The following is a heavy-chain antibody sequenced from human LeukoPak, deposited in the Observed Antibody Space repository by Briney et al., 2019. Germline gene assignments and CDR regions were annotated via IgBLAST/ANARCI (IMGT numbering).Heavy chain of an antibody. CDR2: ISYDGSNK. CDR3: AKDLRGGPNGVYYFDY. J-gene: IGHJ4*02. CDR1: GFTFSSYG. Sequence: GGSLRLSCAASGFTFSSYGMHWVRQAPGKGLEWVAVISYDGSNKYYADSVKGRFTISRGNSKNTLYLQMNSLRAEDTAVYYCAKDLRGGPNGVYYFDYWGQGTLVTVSS. V-gene: IGHV3-30*18. D-gene: IGHD2-15*01.